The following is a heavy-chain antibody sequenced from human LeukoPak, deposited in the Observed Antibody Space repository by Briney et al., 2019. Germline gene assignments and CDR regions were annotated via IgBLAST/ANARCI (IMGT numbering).Heavy chain of an antibody. CDR2: ISYDGSNK. D-gene: IGHD3-10*01. V-gene: IGHV3-30-3*01. Sequence: GGSLRLSCAASGFTFSSYAMHWVRQAPGKGLEWVAVISYDGSNKYYADSVKGRFTISRDNSKNTLYLQMNSLRAEDTAVYYCARDGSGSPGGAFDIWGQGTMVTVSS. J-gene: IGHJ3*02. CDR1: GFTFSSYA. CDR3: ARDGSGSPGGAFDI.